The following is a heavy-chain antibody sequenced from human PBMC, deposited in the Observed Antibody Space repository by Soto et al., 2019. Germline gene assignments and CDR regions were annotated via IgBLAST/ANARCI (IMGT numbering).Heavy chain of an antibody. V-gene: IGHV1-18*01. Sequence: VPVKVSCTASGYTFPIYAICWVQPAPGQVLEWMGWISAYNGNTNYAQKLQGRVTMNTDTSTSTAYRELRSLRSDDTAVYYCARAGKYDILTGYYYYYYYGLDGWGQGTTVTVS. CDR2: ISAYNGNT. CDR1: GYTFPIYA. J-gene: IGHJ6*02. D-gene: IGHD3-9*01. CDR3: ARAGKYDILTGYYYYYYYGLDG.